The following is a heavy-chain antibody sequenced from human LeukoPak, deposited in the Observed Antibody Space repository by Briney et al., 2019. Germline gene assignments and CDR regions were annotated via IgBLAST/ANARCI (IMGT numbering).Heavy chain of an antibody. CDR3: ARSEYYDFWSGSEVSYYYYMDV. D-gene: IGHD3-3*01. Sequence: PSETLSLTCTVSGGSISSGSYYWSWIRQPAGKGLEWIGRIYTSGSTNYNPSLKSRVTISVDTSKNQFSLKLSSVTAADTAVYYCARSEYYDFWSGSEVSYYYYMDVWGKGTTVTVSS. J-gene: IGHJ6*03. CDR2: IYTSGST. V-gene: IGHV4-61*02. CDR1: GGSISSGSYY.